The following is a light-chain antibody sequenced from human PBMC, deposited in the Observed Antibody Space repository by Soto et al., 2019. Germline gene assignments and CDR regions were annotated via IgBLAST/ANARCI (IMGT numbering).Light chain of an antibody. CDR1: SSDVGGYNY. J-gene: IGLJ1*01. CDR2: EVT. Sequence: QSVLTQPASVSGSPGQSITISCTGTSSDVGGYNYVSWYQHHPGEAPKLMIFEVTKRPSGVSNRFSGSKSGNTASLTISGLQAEDEADYFCNSYTTTSTYVLGSGTKVTVL. CDR3: NSYTTTSTYV. V-gene: IGLV2-14*01.